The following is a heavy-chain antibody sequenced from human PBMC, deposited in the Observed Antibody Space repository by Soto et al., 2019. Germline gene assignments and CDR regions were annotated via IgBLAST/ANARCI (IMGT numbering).Heavy chain of an antibody. Sequence: QVQLVQSGAEVKKPGSSVKVSCKASGGTFSSYAISWVRQAPGQGLEWMGGIIPIFGTANYAQKFQGRVTITADESTSTAYMELSSLRSEDTAVYYCASNPSVVVPAAISYYYGVDVWGQGTTVTVSS. J-gene: IGHJ6*02. CDR1: GGTFSSYA. V-gene: IGHV1-69*01. CDR2: IIPIFGTA. D-gene: IGHD2-2*01. CDR3: ASNPSVVVPAAISYYYGVDV.